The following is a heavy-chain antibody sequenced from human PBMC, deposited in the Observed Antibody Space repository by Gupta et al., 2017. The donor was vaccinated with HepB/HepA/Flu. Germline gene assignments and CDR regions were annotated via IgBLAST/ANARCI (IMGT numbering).Heavy chain of an antibody. CDR1: GYTFTSYD. Sequence: QVQLVQSGSEVKKPGASVTVSCETSGYTFTSYDIIWVRQATGQGLEWMAWMNPNTGNTGYAQKFQGRVTLTRDTSITTAYMELSSLRSEDTAVYYCARGLSSGNWFDPWGQGTLVTVSS. CDR2: MNPNTGNT. J-gene: IGHJ5*02. V-gene: IGHV1-8*01. CDR3: ARGLSSGNWFDP. D-gene: IGHD1-14*01.